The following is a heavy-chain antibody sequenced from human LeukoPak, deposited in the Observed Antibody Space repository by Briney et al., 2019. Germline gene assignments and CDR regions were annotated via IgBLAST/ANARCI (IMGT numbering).Heavy chain of an antibody. CDR3: ATRRDFIDY. V-gene: IGHV3-11*01. CDR2: SSSSGSTI. Sequence: GGSLRLSCAASGFTLCDYYMSWIRQAPGKGLEWVSYSSSSGSTIYYADSVKGRFAISRDNAKNSLYLQMNSLRAEDTAVYYCATRRDFIDYWGQGTLVTVSS. J-gene: IGHJ4*02. D-gene: IGHD3/OR15-3a*01. CDR1: GFTLCDYY.